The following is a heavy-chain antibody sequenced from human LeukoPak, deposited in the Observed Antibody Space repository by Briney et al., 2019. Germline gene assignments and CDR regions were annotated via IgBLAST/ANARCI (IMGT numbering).Heavy chain of an antibody. CDR3: AKAESPDILSGYYRSYFAD. CDR1: GVTFSSSA. CDR2: ISYRGSAK. D-gene: IGHD3-9*01. Sequence: GRSLRLSCAASGVTFSSSAMHWARDAPAKGLEWGAVISYRGSAKIYAESVKGPFTMYRDNSNDTLYLQMNSPPNEDPAMYYCAKAESPDILSGYYRSYFADSGQACLVTVSS. V-gene: IGHV3-30*04. J-gene: IGHJ4*02.